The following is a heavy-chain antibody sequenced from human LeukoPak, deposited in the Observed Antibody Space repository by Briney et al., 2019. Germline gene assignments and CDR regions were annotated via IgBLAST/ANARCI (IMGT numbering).Heavy chain of an antibody. D-gene: IGHD6-13*01. CDR3: ARDKYVATAGPDY. CDR1: GYTFTGYY. V-gene: IGHV1-2*02. J-gene: IGHJ4*01. CDR2: INPNRGGT. Sequence: ASVTVSCKASGYTFTGYYMHWVRQAPGKGLEGMGWINPNRGGTNYAQKFQGRVTMTRDTSISTAYMELSRLRSDDTAVYDCARDKYVATAGPDYCGQGTLGTVSS.